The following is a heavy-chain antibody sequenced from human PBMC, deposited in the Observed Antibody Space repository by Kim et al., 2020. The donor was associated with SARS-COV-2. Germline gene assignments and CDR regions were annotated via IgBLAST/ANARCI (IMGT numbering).Heavy chain of an antibody. D-gene: IGHD5-18*01. Sequence: SRVTISVDTSKNQFSLKLSSVTAADTAVYYCASNPCGYSYGWYYYYGMDVWGQGTTVTVSS. CDR3: ASNPCGYSYGWYYYYGMDV. J-gene: IGHJ6*02. V-gene: IGHV4-39*01.